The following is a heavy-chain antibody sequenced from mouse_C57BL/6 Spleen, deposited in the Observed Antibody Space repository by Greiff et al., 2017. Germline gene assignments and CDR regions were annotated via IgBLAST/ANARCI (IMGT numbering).Heavy chain of an antibody. CDR3: ARTDYYGSSYYAMDY. D-gene: IGHD1-1*01. J-gene: IGHJ4*01. Sequence: VQLQQSDAELVKPGASVKISCKVSGYTFTDHTIHWMKQRPEQGLEWIGYIYPRDGSTKYNEKFKGKATLTADKSSSTAYMQLNSLTSEDSAVYFCARTDYYGSSYYAMDYWGQGTSVTVSS. V-gene: IGHV1-78*01. CDR2: IYPRDGST. CDR1: GYTFTDHT.